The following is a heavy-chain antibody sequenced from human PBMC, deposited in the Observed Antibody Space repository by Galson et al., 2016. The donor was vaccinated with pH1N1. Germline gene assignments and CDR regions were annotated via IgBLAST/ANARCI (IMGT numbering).Heavy chain of an antibody. Sequence: SLRLSCAASGFTFTDFWMTWVRQPPGRGLEWVANIKEDGSETYYVDSVRGRFTISRDNAKNSLYLQMNSLRDEDTALYYCARAVGSRSAYWGQGTLVTVSS. J-gene: IGHJ4*02. CDR3: ARAVGSRSAY. D-gene: IGHD2-15*01. CDR1: GFTFTDFW. V-gene: IGHV3-7*01. CDR2: IKEDGSET.